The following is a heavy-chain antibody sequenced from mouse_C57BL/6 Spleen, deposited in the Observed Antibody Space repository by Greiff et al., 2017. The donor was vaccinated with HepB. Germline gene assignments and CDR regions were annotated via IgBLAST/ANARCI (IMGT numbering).Heavy chain of an antibody. CDR3: ARGVYYYGSGYFDV. CDR1: GYTFTDYY. Sequence: EVQLQQSGPELVKPGASVKMSCKASGYTFTDYYMHWVKQSHGKSLEWIGYINPNNGGTSYNQKFKGKATLTVNKSSSPAYMELRSLTSEDSAVYYCARGVYYYGSGYFDVWGTGTTVTVSS. D-gene: IGHD1-1*01. V-gene: IGHV1-22*01. J-gene: IGHJ1*03. CDR2: INPNNGGT.